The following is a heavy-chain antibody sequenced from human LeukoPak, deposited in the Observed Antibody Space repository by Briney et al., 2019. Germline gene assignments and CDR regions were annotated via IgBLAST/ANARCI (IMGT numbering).Heavy chain of an antibody. D-gene: IGHD4-17*01. Sequence: GGSLRLSCAASGFTFSNAGMSWVRQAPGKGLEWVGRIKSKSGGGTTDYSAPVNGRFPISRDDSKTTLYLQMNSLKTEVTAVYYCTTDSWALYTVKDAFDIWDQGTMVTVSS. J-gene: IGHJ3*02. CDR2: IKSKSGGGTT. V-gene: IGHV3-15*01. CDR3: TTDSWALYTVKDAFDI. CDR1: GFTFSNAG.